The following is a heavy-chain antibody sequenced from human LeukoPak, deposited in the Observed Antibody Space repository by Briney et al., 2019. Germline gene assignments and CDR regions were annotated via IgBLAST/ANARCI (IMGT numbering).Heavy chain of an antibody. J-gene: IGHJ4*02. CDR3: ARSPLQYPAPFPS. CDR2: ISYDGSNK. V-gene: IGHV3-30*04. D-gene: IGHD5-24*01. CDR1: GFTFNSYA. Sequence: QAGGSLRLSCAASGFTFNSYAMNWVRQAPGKGLEWVAVISYDGSNKYYADSVKGRFTISRDNSKNTLYLQMNSLRAEDTAVYYCARSPLQYPAPFPSWGQGTLVTVSS.